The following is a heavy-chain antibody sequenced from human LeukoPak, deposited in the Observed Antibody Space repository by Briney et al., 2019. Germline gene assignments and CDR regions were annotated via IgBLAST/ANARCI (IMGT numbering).Heavy chain of an antibody. CDR1: GYTFTSYG. J-gene: IGHJ3*02. CDR3: ATAKYCSSTRCYDALDI. CDR2: ISAYNGNT. D-gene: IGHD2-2*01. Sequence: ASVTVSCKASGYTFTSYGISWVRQAPGQGLECMGWISAYNGNTNYAQKVQGRVTMTTDTSTSTAYMELRSLRSDDTAVYYCATAKYCSSTRCYDALDIWGQGTMVTVSS. V-gene: IGHV1-18*01.